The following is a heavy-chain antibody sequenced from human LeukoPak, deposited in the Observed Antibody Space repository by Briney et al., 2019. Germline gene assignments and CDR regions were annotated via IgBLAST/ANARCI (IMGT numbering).Heavy chain of an antibody. V-gene: IGHV3-23*01. CDR2: IPGSGGAT. CDR3: ARARPWDSSRSYYFGMDV. J-gene: IGHJ6*02. CDR1: GFTFSSYA. Sequence: GGSLRLSCAASGFTFSSYAIRWVRQAPGMGLEWVSSIPGSGGATYYADSVRGRFSISRDSSKNTVYLQMNSLRDEDTAVHYCARARPWDSSRSYYFGMDVWGHGTTVTVSS. D-gene: IGHD3-22*01.